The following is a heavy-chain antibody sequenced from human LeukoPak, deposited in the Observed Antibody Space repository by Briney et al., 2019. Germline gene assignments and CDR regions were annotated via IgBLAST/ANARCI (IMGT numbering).Heavy chain of an antibody. Sequence: GGSLRLSCAASGFTFSSYGMHWVRQAPGKGLEWVAVISYDGSNKYYADSVKGRFTISRDNAKNSLYLQMNSLRADDTAVYYCARVPDWAYWGQGTLVTVSS. V-gene: IGHV3-30*03. CDR2: ISYDGSNK. J-gene: IGHJ4*02. CDR3: ARVPDWAY. CDR1: GFTFSSYG. D-gene: IGHD2-21*01.